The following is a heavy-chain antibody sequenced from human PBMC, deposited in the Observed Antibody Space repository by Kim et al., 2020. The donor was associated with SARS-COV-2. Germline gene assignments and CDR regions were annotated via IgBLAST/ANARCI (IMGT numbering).Heavy chain of an antibody. V-gene: IGHV3-49*02. D-gene: IGHD4-17*01. CDR2: GGTK. CDR3: TRETVDY. J-gene: IGHJ4*02. Sequence: GGTKEYAASMNGRLTNSRDYSKSIAYLQMNSLKTEGTAVYYCTRETVDYWGQGTLVTVSS.